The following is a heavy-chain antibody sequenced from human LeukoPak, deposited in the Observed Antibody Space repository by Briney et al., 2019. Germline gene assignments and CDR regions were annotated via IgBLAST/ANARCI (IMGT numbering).Heavy chain of an antibody. D-gene: IGHD3-10*01. Sequence: PGRSLRLSCAASGFTFSSYAMHWVRQAPGKGLEWVAVISYDGSNKYYADSVKGRFTISRDNSKNMLYLQMNSLRAEDTAVYYCASSRAHRDYFDYWGQGTLVTVSS. CDR3: ASSRAHRDYFDY. CDR1: GFTFSSYA. CDR2: ISYDGSNK. J-gene: IGHJ4*02. V-gene: IGHV3-30*01.